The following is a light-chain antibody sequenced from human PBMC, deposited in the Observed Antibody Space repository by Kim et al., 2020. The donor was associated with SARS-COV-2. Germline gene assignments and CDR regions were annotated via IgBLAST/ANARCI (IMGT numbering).Light chain of an antibody. V-gene: IGKV1-9*01. CDR3: QQLNNCPLT. CDR2: GAS. J-gene: IGKJ3*01. CDR1: QSISNY. Sequence: AAAGDRVTISCRASQSISNYLAWYQQKPGTAPRLLINGASTWQTGIPSRFSGSGSGTDFTLTISSLQPEDFAAYYCQQLNNCPLTFGQGTRVDIK.